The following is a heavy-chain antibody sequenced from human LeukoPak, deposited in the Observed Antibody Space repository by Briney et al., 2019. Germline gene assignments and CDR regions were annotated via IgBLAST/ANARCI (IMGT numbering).Heavy chain of an antibody. CDR2: IKQDGSEK. V-gene: IGHV3-7*03. CDR3: AKSPSGIVGATGYFDY. D-gene: IGHD1-26*01. Sequence: GGSLRLSCAASGFTFSSYWMSWVRQAPGKGLEWVANIKQDGSEKYYVDSVKGRFTISRDNAKNSLYLQMNSLRAEDTAVYYCAKSPSGIVGATGYFDYWGQGTLVTVSS. CDR1: GFTFSSYW. J-gene: IGHJ4*02.